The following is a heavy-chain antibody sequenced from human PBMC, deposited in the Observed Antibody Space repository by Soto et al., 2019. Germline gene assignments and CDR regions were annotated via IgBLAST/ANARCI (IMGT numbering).Heavy chain of an antibody. V-gene: IGHV5-51*01. D-gene: IGHD2-2*01. CDR2: IYPGDSET. Sequence: GESLKISCNGSGYSFTSYWIGWVRQMPGKGLEWMGIIYPGDSETRYSPSFQGQVTISADKSISTAYLQWSSLKASDTAMYYCARPWGYCSSTSCSYFDYWGQGTLVTVSS. J-gene: IGHJ4*02. CDR3: ARPWGYCSSTSCSYFDY. CDR1: GYSFTSYW.